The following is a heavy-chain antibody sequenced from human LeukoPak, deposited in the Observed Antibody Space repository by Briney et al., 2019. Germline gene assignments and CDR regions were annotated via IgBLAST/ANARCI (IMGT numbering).Heavy chain of an antibody. CDR2: ISYDGSNK. Sequence: GGSLILSCAASGFTFSSYAMHWVRQAPGKGLEWVAVISYDGSNKYYADSVKGRFTISRDNSKNTLYLQMNSLRAEDTAVYYCARDSDALRFLEWLSPDYWGQGTLVTVSS. CDR3: ARDSDALRFLEWLSPDY. CDR1: GFTFSSYA. D-gene: IGHD3-3*01. J-gene: IGHJ4*02. V-gene: IGHV3-30-3*01.